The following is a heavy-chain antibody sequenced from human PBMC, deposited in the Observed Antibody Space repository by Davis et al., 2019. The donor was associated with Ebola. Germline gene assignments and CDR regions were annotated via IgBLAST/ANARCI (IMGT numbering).Heavy chain of an antibody. CDR2: MKNKADGGTT. Sequence: GESLKISCAGSGFTFSNARFSWVRQAPGKGLEWVGRMKNKADGGTTDYAAPVKGRFTISRDDSKNALYLQMNRLKTEDTTVYYCTTDGYRGSDHWGQGTLVTVSS. D-gene: IGHD5-18*01. CDR1: GFTFSNAR. V-gene: IGHV3-15*01. J-gene: IGHJ4*02. CDR3: TTDGYRGSDH.